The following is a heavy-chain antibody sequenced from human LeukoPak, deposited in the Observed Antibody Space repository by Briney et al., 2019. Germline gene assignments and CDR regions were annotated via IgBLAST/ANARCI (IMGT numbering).Heavy chain of an antibody. D-gene: IGHD3-3*01. Sequence: SVKVSCKASGGTFSSYAISWVRQAPGQGLEWMGGIIPIFGTANYAQKFQGRVTITADESTSTAYMELSSLRSEDTAVYYRARVEYYDFWSGYYTGVGAFDIWGQGTMVTVSS. V-gene: IGHV1-69*13. CDR3: ARVEYYDFWSGYYTGVGAFDI. CDR1: GGTFSSYA. J-gene: IGHJ3*02. CDR2: IIPIFGTA.